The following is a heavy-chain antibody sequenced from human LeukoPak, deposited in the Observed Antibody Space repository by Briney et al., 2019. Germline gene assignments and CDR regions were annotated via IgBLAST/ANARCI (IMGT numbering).Heavy chain of an antibody. Sequence: GGSLRLSCAASGFTFSGYGMHWVRQAPGKGLEWVAVIWYDGSSKYYADSVKGRLTISRDNPKNTLYLQMNSLRAVDTAVYYCARELPPLVKFYFDHWGQGTLVTVSS. CDR1: GFTFSGYG. J-gene: IGHJ4*02. CDR3: ARELPPLVKFYFDH. D-gene: IGHD1-26*01. CDR2: IWYDGSSK. V-gene: IGHV3-33*01.